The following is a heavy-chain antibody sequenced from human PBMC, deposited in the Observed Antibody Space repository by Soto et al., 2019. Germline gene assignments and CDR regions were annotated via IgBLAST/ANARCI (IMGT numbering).Heavy chain of an antibody. CDR2: IYDSGTT. Sequence: KPSETLSLTXAVSGASISSSKWWSWVRQPPGKGLEWIGEIYDSGTTNYNPSLKSRVTISVDTSRNQFSLKLNSVTAADTAVYYCATPIFGVIPSWWNDAFDIWGQGTMVTVSS. D-gene: IGHD3-3*01. CDR1: GASISSSKW. V-gene: IGHV4-4*02. J-gene: IGHJ3*02. CDR3: ATPIFGVIPSWWNDAFDI.